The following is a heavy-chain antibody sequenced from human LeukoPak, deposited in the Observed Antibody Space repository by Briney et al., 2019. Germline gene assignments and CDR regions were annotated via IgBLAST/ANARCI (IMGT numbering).Heavy chain of an antibody. CDR2: INTNTGNP. Sequence: ASVKVSCKASGYTFTSYAMNWVRQAPGQGLEWMGWINTNTGNPTYAQGFTGRFVFSLDTSVSTAYLQISSLKAEDTAVYYCARESNGWTGYSSGWTQYYFDYWGQGTLVTVSS. CDR3: ARESNGWTGYSSGWTQYYFDY. D-gene: IGHD6-19*01. V-gene: IGHV7-4-1*02. J-gene: IGHJ4*02. CDR1: GYTFTSYA.